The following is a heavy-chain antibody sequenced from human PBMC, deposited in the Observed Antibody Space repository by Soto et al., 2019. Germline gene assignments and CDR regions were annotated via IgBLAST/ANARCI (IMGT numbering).Heavy chain of an antibody. D-gene: IGHD6-13*01. CDR2: ISAYNGNT. Sequence: ASVKVSCKASGYTFTSYGISWVRQAPGQGLEWMGWISAYNGNTNYAQKLQGRVTMTTDTSTSTAYMELRSLRSDDTAVYYCAGFNSSSWYWPDDAFDIWGQGTMVTVSS. CDR1: GYTFTSYG. V-gene: IGHV1-18*01. J-gene: IGHJ3*02. CDR3: AGFNSSSWYWPDDAFDI.